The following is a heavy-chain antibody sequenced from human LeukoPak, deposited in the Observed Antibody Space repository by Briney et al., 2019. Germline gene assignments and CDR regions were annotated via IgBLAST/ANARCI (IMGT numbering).Heavy chain of an antibody. CDR1: GFTFSSYA. D-gene: IGHD2-15*01. CDR2: ISGSGGTT. Sequence: GGSLRLSCAASGFTFSSYAMTWVRQAPGKGLEWVSVISGSGGTTYYADSVKGRFTISRDTSKNTLYLQMNSLRAEDTAVYYGRRWKAIEQGGTFFDDWGEGTPVSVSS. V-gene: IGHV3-23*01. CDR3: RRWKAIEQGGTFFDD. J-gene: IGHJ4*02.